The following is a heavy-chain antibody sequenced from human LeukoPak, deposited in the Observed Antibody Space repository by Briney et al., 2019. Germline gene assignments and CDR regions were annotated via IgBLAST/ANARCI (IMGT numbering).Heavy chain of an antibody. D-gene: IGHD7-27*01. V-gene: IGHV3-7*01. CDR1: GFIFKSYW. CDR2: IKQDGSEE. CDR3: ARDKLTGDSHFDS. Sequence: GGSLRLSCAASGFIFKSYWMSWVRQAPGKGLEWVASIKQDGSEENYVDSVTGRFTISRDNAKNSLSLQMNSLRAEDTAVYYCARDKLTGDSHFDSWGQGSLVTVSS. J-gene: IGHJ4*02.